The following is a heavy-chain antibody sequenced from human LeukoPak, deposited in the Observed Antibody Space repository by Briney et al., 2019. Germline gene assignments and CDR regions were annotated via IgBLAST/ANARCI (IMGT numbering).Heavy chain of an antibody. CDR1: GGSISSGDYY. D-gene: IGHD6-13*01. CDR2: IYYSGST. Sequence: SQTLSLTCTVSGGSISSGDYYWSWIRQPPGKGLEWIGYIYYSGSTYYNPSLKSRVTISVDTSKNQFSLKVSPVTAADTAVYYCARGAPYSSSWPDWGQGTLVTVSS. J-gene: IGHJ4*02. CDR3: ARGAPYSSSWPD. V-gene: IGHV4-30-4*08.